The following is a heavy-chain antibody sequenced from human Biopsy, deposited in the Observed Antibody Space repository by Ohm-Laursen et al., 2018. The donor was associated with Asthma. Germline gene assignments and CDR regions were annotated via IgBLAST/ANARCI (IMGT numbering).Heavy chain of an antibody. Sequence: SLRLSCTASGFTFSTHAMHWVRQAPGKGLEWVAVISYDGSNKYYADSVKGRFTISRDNSKNTLYLQMNSLRAEDTAVYYCASQSSGPDFWSGYYYFDYWGQGTLVTVSS. J-gene: IGHJ4*02. CDR2: ISYDGSNK. CDR1: GFTFSTHA. CDR3: ASQSSGPDFWSGYYYFDY. V-gene: IGHV3-30*04. D-gene: IGHD3-3*01.